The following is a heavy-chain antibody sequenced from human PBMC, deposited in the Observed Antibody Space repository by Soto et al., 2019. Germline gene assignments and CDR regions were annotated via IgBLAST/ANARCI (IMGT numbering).Heavy chain of an antibody. CDR1: GGSMSTYY. V-gene: IGHV4-59*13. CDR2: IYYTGNT. J-gene: IGHJ5*02. Sequence: QVQLQESGPGLVKPSETLSLTCTVTGGSMSTYYWSWVRQPPGKGLEWIGHIYYTGNTNYNPSLKSRVTISVDTSTNRFSLRLRSVSAADTAVYYCAKAQSFAFHNWFDPWGQGTLVTVSS. CDR3: AKAQSFAFHNWFDP.